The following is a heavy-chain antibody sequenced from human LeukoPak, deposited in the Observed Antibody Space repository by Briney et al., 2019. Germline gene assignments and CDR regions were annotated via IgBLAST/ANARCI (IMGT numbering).Heavy chain of an antibody. CDR1: GYSFTVYG. CDR2: ISAYNGNT. V-gene: IGHV1-18*01. D-gene: IGHD5-18*01. CDR3: ARVSGIQLDY. Sequence: ASVKVSCMASGYSFTVYGISWMRQAPGQGLEWMGWISAYNGNTNYAQKLQGRVTMTTDTSTSTAYMELSSLRSDDTGVYYCARVSGIQLDYWGQGTLVTVSS. J-gene: IGHJ4*02.